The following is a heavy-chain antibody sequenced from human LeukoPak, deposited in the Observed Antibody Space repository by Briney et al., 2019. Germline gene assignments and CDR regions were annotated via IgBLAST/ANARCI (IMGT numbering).Heavy chain of an antibody. V-gene: IGHV4-59*08. D-gene: IGHD5-18*01. CDR2: IYYSGST. J-gene: IGHJ4*02. CDR3: ASHGGYSYGPFDY. CDR1: GGSTSSYY. Sequence: SETLSLTCTVSGGSTSSYYWSWIRQPPGKGLEWIGYIYYSGSTNYNPSLKTRVTISVDTSKNQFSLKLSSVTAADTAVYYCASHGGYSYGPFDYWGQGTLVTVSS.